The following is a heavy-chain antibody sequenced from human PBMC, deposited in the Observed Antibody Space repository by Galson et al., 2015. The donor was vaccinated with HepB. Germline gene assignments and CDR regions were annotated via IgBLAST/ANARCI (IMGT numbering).Heavy chain of an antibody. V-gene: IGHV3-11*06. J-gene: IGHJ3*02. D-gene: IGHD3-3*01. Sequence: SLRLSCAASGFTFSDYYMSWIRQAPGKGLEWVSYISSSSTYTNYADSVKGRFTISRDNAKNPLYLQMNSLRAEDTAVYYCARDQSRVVTNAFNIWGQGTMVTVSS. CDR2: ISSSSTYT. CDR1: GFTFSDYY. CDR3: ARDQSRVVTNAFNI.